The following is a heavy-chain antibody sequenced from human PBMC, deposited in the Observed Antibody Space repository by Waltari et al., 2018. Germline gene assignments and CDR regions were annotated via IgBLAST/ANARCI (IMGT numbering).Heavy chain of an antibody. CDR3: ARAQLTMARNLDL. J-gene: IGHJ2*01. CDR2: INRDGSTT. D-gene: IGHD3-10*01. V-gene: IGHV3-74*01. Sequence: EVQLVESGGGLVQPGGSLGLSCVTSGFTFSSYWMHWVRQVPGKGLVWCSRINRDGSTTSYADSVKGRFTISRDNAKNTLYLQMNSLRADDTSVYYCARAQLTMARNLDLWGRGTLVTVSS. CDR1: GFTFSSYW.